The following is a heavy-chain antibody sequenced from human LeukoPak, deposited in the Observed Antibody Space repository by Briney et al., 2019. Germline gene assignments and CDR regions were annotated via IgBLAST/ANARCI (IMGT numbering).Heavy chain of an antibody. D-gene: IGHD5-18*01. V-gene: IGHV3-7*01. CDR2: INEDESDK. J-gene: IGHJ4*02. CDR1: GFMFSDYW. Sequence: GSLGLSCAASGFMFSDYWMAWVRQAPGKGLEWLANINEDESDKNYVASEKGRFTISRDNAKKSLYLQMNSLRGEDTAVYYCARDAAYGYDRFDYWGQGTQVTVSS. CDR3: ARDAAYGYDRFDY.